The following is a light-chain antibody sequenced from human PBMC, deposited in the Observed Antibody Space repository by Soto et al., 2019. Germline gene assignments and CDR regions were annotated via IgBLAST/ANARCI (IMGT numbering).Light chain of an antibody. V-gene: IGKV4-1*01. CDR2: WAS. CDR3: QQYYNASRT. CDR1: QTVFYSPNNKNY. J-gene: IGKJ1*01. Sequence: DIVMTQYPDSLAVSLGERATINCKSSQTVFYSPNNKNYLAWYQQRPGQPPKLLISWASTRQSGVPDRFSGSGSGTDFTLTISSLQAEDVAVYYCQQYYNASRTFGQGTKVEVK.